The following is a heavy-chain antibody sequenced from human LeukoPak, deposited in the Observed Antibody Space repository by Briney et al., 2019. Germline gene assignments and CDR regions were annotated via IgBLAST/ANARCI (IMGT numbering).Heavy chain of an antibody. CDR1: GYTFTSYW. Sequence: GESLKISCQSSGYTFTSYWIGWVRQMPGKGLQWMGIIYPGDSDTTYSPSFQGQVTISADKSISTAYLQWSSLKASDTAIYYWAKLIGGSPSPGWFDPWGQGTLVTVSS. V-gene: IGHV5-51*01. D-gene: IGHD6-6*01. CDR3: AKLIGGSPSPGWFDP. J-gene: IGHJ5*02. CDR2: IYPGDSDT.